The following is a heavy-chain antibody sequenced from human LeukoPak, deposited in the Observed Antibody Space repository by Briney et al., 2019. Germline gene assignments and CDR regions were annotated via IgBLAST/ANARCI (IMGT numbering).Heavy chain of an antibody. Sequence: ASVKVSCTASGYTFTSYYMHWVRQAPGQGLEWMGIINPSGGSTSYAQKFQGRVTMTRDTSTSTVYMELSSLRSEDTAVYYCATDRYGSGSYPNNWGQGTLVTVSS. V-gene: IGHV1-46*01. CDR3: ATDRYGSGSYPNN. CDR2: INPSGGST. J-gene: IGHJ4*02. CDR1: GYTFTSYY. D-gene: IGHD3-10*01.